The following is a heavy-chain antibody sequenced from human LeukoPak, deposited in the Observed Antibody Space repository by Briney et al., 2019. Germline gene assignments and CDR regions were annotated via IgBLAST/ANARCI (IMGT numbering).Heavy chain of an antibody. Sequence: PGRSLRLSCTASGFTFGDYAMSWVRQAPGKGLEWVGFIRSKAFGGTTDYAASVKGRFTISRDDSKSIAYLQMNSLKTEDTALYYCTRGHSSSWYTGDYWGQGTLVTVSS. CDR1: GFTFGDYA. CDR3: TRGHSSSWYTGDY. J-gene: IGHJ4*02. CDR2: IRSKAFGGTT. V-gene: IGHV3-49*04. D-gene: IGHD6-13*01.